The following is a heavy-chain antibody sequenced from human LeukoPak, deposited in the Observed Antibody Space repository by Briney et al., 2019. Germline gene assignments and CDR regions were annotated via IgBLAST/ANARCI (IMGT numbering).Heavy chain of an antibody. V-gene: IGHV1-69*06. CDR3: AKFWSGYYTD. CDR1: GDTFGTFS. D-gene: IGHD3-3*01. CDR2: LTPLAGTP. J-gene: IGHJ4*02. Sequence: GASVKVSCKASGDTFGTFSFNWVRQAPSEGLEWQGGLTPLAGTPNYAQKFQGRLTISADKSTSTVYMELSRLTSEDTAVYFCAKFWSGYYTDWGQGTLVSVSS.